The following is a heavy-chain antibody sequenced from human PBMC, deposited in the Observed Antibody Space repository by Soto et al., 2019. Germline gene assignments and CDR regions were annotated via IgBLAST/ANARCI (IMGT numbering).Heavy chain of an antibody. CDR1: GGSISSGDYY. J-gene: IGHJ4*02. CDR2: IYYSGST. Sequence: QVQLQESGPGLVKPSQTLSLTCTVSGGSISSGDYYWSWIRQPPGKGLEWIGYIYYSGSTYYNPSLKSRVTISVDTSKNQFSLKLSSVTAADTAVYYCSRGPRQYDYYDSSSFDYWGQGTLVTVSS. V-gene: IGHV4-30-4*01. D-gene: IGHD3-22*01. CDR3: SRGPRQYDYYDSSSFDY.